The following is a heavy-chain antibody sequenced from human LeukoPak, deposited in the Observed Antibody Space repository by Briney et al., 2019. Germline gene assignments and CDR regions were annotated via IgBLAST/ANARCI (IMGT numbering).Heavy chain of an antibody. CDR1: GYIFTGYY. D-gene: IGHD4-17*01. J-gene: IGHJ4*02. CDR3: ARAWGTTLTTFFDY. Sequence: ASVKVSCKASGYIFTGYYMHWVRQAPGQGLEWMGWINPNSRVTNYAQKFQGRVTMTRDTSISTAYMELSRLRSDDTAVYYCARAWGTTLTTFFDYWGQGTLVTVSS. V-gene: IGHV1-2*02. CDR2: INPNSRVT.